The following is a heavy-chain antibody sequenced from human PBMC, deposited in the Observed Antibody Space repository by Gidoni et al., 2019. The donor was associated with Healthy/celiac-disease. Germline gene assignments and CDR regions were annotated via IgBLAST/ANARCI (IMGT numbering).Heavy chain of an antibody. V-gene: IGHV3-73*02. CDR2: IRSKANSYAT. CDR3: TRRVAAAGTWFDP. Sequence: EVQLVESGGGLVQPGGSLKLSCAASGFPFSGSAMHWVRQASGKGLEWVGRIRSKANSYATAYAASVKGRFTISRDDSKNTAYLQMNSLKTEDTAVYYCTRRVAAAGTWFDPWGQGTLVTVSS. D-gene: IGHD6-13*01. J-gene: IGHJ5*02. CDR1: GFPFSGSA.